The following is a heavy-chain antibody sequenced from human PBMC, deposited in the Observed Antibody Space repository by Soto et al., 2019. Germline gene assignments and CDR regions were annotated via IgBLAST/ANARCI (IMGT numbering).Heavy chain of an antibody. D-gene: IGHD1-26*01. V-gene: IGHV4-59*01. CDR1: GGSISSYY. J-gene: IGHJ2*01. CDR3: ATRLLSGSYDWYFDL. CDR2: IYYSGST. Sequence: PSETLSLTCTVSGGSISSYYWSWIRQPPGKGLEWIGYIYYSGSTNYNPSLKSRVTISVDTSKNQFSLKLSSVTAADTAVYYCATRLLSGSYDWYFDLWGRGTLVTVSS.